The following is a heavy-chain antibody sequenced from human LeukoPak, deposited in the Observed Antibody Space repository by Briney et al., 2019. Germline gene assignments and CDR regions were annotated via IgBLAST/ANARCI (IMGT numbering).Heavy chain of an antibody. CDR2: IKQDGSEK. D-gene: IGHD1-26*01. J-gene: IGHJ5*02. CDR1: GFTFSNFW. V-gene: IGHV3-7*03. Sequence: GGSLRLSCAASGFTFSNFWMSWVRQAPGKGLEWVANIKQDGSEKDYVDSVKGRFTISRDNAKSSLYLQMNSLRAEDTAVYYCAREIVGTHKSRFDPWGQGTLVTVSS. CDR3: AREIVGTHKSRFDP.